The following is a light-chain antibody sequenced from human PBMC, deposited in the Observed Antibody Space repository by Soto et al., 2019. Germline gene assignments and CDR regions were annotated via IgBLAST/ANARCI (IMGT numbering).Light chain of an antibody. CDR3: AAWDDSLNVVL. CDR1: SSNIGSNT. Sequence: QSVLTQPPSASGTPGQRVTISCSGSSSNIGSNTVNWYQQLPGSAPKLLMYSTNQRPSGVPDRFSGSKSGTSASLAISGLQSEDEADYYCAAWDDSLNVVLFGGGTKVTVL. V-gene: IGLV1-44*01. J-gene: IGLJ2*01. CDR2: STN.